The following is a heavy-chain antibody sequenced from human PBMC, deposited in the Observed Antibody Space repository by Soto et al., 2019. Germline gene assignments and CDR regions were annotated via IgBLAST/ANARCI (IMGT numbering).Heavy chain of an antibody. D-gene: IGHD1-26*01. V-gene: IGHV5-10-1*03. Sequence: EVQLVQSGAEVKKPGESLRISCKGSGYSFTSYWISWVRQMPGKGLEWMGRIDPSDSYTNYSPSFQGHVTISADKSISTAYLQWSSLKASDTAMYYCARFYSGSYYGAWYFDYWGQGTLVTVSS. CDR3: ARFYSGSYYGAWYFDY. CDR2: IDPSDSYT. CDR1: GYSFTSYW. J-gene: IGHJ4*02.